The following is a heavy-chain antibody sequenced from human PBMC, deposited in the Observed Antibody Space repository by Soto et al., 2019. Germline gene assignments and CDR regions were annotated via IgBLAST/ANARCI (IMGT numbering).Heavy chain of an antibody. V-gene: IGHV4-39*01. CDR2: IYYSGSP. CDR3: ASLHSGYAFDLDY. J-gene: IGHJ4*02. CDR1: GDSISSGGYY. Sequence: QLHLQESGPGLVKPSETLSLTCSVSGDSISSGGYYWAWIRQPPGKGLEWIATIYYSGSPYYNPSLESRVVISVDTSKNQFSLELISVTAADTAIYYCASLHSGYAFDLDYWGQGTLVTVSS. D-gene: IGHD5-12*01.